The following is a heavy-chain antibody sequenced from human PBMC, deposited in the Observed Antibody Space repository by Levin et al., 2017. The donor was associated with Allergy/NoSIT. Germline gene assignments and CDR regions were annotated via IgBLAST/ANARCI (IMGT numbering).Heavy chain of an antibody. V-gene: IGHV4-34*01. J-gene: IGHJ4*02. CDR2: INHSGST. D-gene: IGHD3-22*01. CDR1: GGSFSGYY. CDR3: ARRTHYYDSGNYYPLDY. Sequence: SETLSLTCAVYGGSFSGYYWSWIRQPPGKGLEWIGEINHSGSTNNNPSLKSRVTISVDTSKKQFSLKLNSVTAADTAVYYCARRTHYYDSGNYYPLDYWGQGNPVTVSS.